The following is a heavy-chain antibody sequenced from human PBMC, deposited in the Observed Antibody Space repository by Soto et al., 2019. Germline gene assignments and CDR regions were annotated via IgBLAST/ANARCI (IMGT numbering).Heavy chain of an antibody. CDR1: GYTFTSYA. Sequence: QVQLVQSGAEVKKPGASVKVSCKASGYTFTSYAVHWVRQAPGQRLEWMGWINAGNGNTKYSQKFQGRVTITRDTAASTAYMELSSLRSEDTAVDYCAGGYSGYPTDYRGQGTLVTVSS. CDR3: AGGYSGYPTDY. CDR2: INAGNGNT. J-gene: IGHJ4*02. D-gene: IGHD5-12*01. V-gene: IGHV1-3*01.